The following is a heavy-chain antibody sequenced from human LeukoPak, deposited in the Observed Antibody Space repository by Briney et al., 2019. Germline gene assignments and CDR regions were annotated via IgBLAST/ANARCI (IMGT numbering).Heavy chain of an antibody. Sequence: PSETLSLTCTVSGGSISSSSNYWGWIRQPPGKGLEWIGSIYYSGSTYYNPSLTSRVTISVDTSKNQFSLKLTSVTAADTAVYYCASNMGYARHDLFDYWGQGTLVTVSS. CDR2: IYYSGST. D-gene: IGHD2-8*01. V-gene: IGHV4-39*01. CDR1: GGSISSSSNY. J-gene: IGHJ4*02. CDR3: ASNMGYARHDLFDY.